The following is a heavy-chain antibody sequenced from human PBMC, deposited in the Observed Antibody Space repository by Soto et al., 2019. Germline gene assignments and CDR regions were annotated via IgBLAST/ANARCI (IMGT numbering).Heavy chain of an antibody. CDR2: INPKSGGT. Sequence: ASVKVSCKASGYSFTDYHIHWVRQAPGQGLEWLGRINPKSGGTSTAQKFQGWVTMTTDTSISTASMELTRLTSDDTAIYYCARGDSTDCSNGVCSFFYNHDMHVCGQGTTVTVS. V-gene: IGHV1-2*04. CDR1: GYSFTDYH. J-gene: IGHJ6*02. D-gene: IGHD2-8*01. CDR3: ARGDSTDCSNGVCSFFYNHDMHV.